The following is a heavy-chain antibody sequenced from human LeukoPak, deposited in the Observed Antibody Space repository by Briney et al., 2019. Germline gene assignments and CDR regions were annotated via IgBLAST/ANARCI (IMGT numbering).Heavy chain of an antibody. CDR1: GYTFTSYG. CDR3: ARLNGADYYDSSGYYTICDY. J-gene: IGHJ4*02. V-gene: IGHV1-18*01. CDR2: ISAYNGNT. D-gene: IGHD3-22*01. Sequence: GASVTVSCKASGYTFTSYGISWVRQAPGQGLEWMGWISAYNGNTNYAQKLQGRVTMTTYTSTSTAYMELRSLRSDDTAVYYCARLNGADYYDSSGYYTICDYWGQGTLVTVSS.